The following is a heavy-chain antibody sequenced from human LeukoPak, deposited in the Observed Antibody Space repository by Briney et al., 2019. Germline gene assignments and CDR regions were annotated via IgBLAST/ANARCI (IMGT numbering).Heavy chain of an antibody. J-gene: IGHJ3*02. V-gene: IGHV4-34*01. D-gene: IGHD2-2*01. CDR3: ARLGVVVPAAITYAFDI. CDR2: INHSGST. CDR1: GGSFSGYY. Sequence: SETLSLTCAVYGGSFSGYYWSWIRQPPGKGLEWIGGINHSGSTNYNPSLKSRVTISVDTSKNQFSLKLSSVTAADTAVYYCARLGVVVPAAITYAFDIWGQGTMVTVSS.